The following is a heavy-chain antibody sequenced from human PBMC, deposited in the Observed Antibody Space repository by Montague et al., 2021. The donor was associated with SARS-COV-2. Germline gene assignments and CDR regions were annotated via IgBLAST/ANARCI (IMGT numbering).Heavy chain of an antibody. D-gene: IGHD3-10*01. Sequence: SETLSLTCTVSGYSINSNYYWGWIRQPPGKGLEWIGCSYDSGTTXXHPXXXSRVTISLDTSNNHFSLNVTSVTAADTAVYYCARAPYYGPGKPYQFDYGGRGTLVTVSS. CDR3: ARAPYYGPGKPYQFDY. V-gene: IGHV4-38-2*02. J-gene: IGHJ4*02. CDR1: GYSINSNYY. CDR2: SYDSGTT.